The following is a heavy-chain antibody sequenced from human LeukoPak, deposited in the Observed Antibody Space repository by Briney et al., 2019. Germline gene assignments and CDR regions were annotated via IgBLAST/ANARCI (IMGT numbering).Heavy chain of an antibody. V-gene: IGHV3-48*01. Sequence: PGGSLRLSCAASGFTFSSYSMNWVRQAPGKGLEWVSYISSSSSTIYYADSVKGRFTISRDNAKNSLYLQMNSLRAEDTAVYYCAKDSGGYSYGFDYWGQGTLVTVSS. CDR3: AKDSGGYSYGFDY. J-gene: IGHJ4*02. D-gene: IGHD5-18*01. CDR2: ISSSSSTI. CDR1: GFTFSSYS.